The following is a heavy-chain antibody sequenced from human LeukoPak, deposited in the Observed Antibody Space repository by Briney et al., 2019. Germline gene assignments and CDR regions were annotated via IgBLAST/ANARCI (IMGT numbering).Heavy chain of an antibody. J-gene: IGHJ4*02. CDR1: GFTFSSYS. Sequence: GGSLRLSCAASGFTFSSYSMNWVRQAPGKGLEWVSYISSSSSTIYYADSVKGRFTISRDNSKNTLYLQMNSLRAEDTAVYYCAKDGGGGVLWFGESIYYFDYWGQGTLVTVSS. D-gene: IGHD3-10*01. V-gene: IGHV3-48*01. CDR2: ISSSSSTI. CDR3: AKDGGGGVLWFGESIYYFDY.